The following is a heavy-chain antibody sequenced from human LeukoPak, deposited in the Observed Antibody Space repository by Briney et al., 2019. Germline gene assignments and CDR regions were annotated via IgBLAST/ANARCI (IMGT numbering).Heavy chain of an antibody. CDR2: FDPEDGET. CDR1: GYTLTELS. CDR3: ATVPPGTIFGYYFDY. D-gene: IGHD3-3*01. V-gene: IGHV1-24*01. Sequence: ASVKVSCKVSGYTLTELSMHWVRQAPGEGLEWMGGFDPEDGETIYAQKFQGRVTMTEDTSTDTAYMELSSLRSEDTAVYYCATVPPGTIFGYYFDYWGQGTLVTVSS. J-gene: IGHJ4*02.